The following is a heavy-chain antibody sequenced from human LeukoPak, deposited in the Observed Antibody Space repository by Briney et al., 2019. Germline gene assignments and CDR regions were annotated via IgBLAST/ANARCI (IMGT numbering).Heavy chain of an antibody. D-gene: IGHD6-13*01. J-gene: IGHJ3*02. Sequence: GRSLRLSCAASGFTFSSYAMHGVRQAPGKGLEGGAVISYDGSNKYYADSVKGRFTISRDNSKNTLYLQLNRLRAEDTAVYYCASSSWNAFDIWGQGTMVTVSS. CDR3: ASSSWNAFDI. CDR2: ISYDGSNK. CDR1: GFTFSSYA. V-gene: IGHV3-30*04.